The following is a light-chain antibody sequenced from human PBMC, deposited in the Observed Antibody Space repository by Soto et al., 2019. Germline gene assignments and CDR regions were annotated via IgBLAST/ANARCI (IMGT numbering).Light chain of an antibody. CDR1: SSDVGSYTY. J-gene: IGLJ1*01. V-gene: IGLV2-14*01. CDR2: EVI. CDR3: SSYTSSSTLYV. Sequence: QSVLTQPASVSGSPRQSITISCTGASSDVGSYTYVSWYQQHPGKAPKLMIYEVINRPSGSSNRFSGSKSGNTASLTISGLQAEDEADYYCSSYTSSSTLYVFGTGTKVTVL.